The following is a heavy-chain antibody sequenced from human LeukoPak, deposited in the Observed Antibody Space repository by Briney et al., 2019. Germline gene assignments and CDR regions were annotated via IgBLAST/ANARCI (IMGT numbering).Heavy chain of an antibody. D-gene: IGHD5-24*01. J-gene: IGHJ4*02. CDR3: ARARASYNPFDY. CDR1: GFTFSSYE. Sequence: GGSLRLSCAASGFTFSSYEMNWVRQAPGKGLEWVSYISSSGSTIYYADSVKGRFTISRDNAKNSLYLQMNSLRAEDTAVYYCARARASYNPFDYWGQGTLVTVSS. CDR2: ISSSGSTI. V-gene: IGHV3-48*03.